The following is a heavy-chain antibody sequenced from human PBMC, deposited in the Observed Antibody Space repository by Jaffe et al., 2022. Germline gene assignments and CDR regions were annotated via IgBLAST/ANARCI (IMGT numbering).Heavy chain of an antibody. CDR1: GFRFNTYS. J-gene: IGHJ3*02. D-gene: IGHD3-10*01. Sequence: EVQLVESGGGLVETGGSLRLSCAASGFRFNTYSMNWVRQAPGKGLEWVSSISTVGSHIYYADAMKGRFTISRDNSRNSVYLQMNSLRADDTALYYCARGHTIAQRLDAFDIWGQGTMVNVSS. V-gene: IGHV3-21*01. CDR3: ARGHTIAQRLDAFDI. CDR2: ISTVGSHI.